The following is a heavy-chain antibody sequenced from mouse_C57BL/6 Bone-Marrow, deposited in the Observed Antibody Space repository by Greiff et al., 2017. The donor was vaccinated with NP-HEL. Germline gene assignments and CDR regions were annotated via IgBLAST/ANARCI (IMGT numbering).Heavy chain of an antibody. CDR1: GYTFTSYW. CDR2: IYPGSGST. CDR3: ARLSYYYGSSRFDY. D-gene: IGHD1-1*01. Sequence: QVQLKQPGAELVKPGASVKMSCKASGYTFTSYWITWVKQRPGQGLEWIGDIYPGSGSTNYNEKFKSKATLTVDTSSSTAYMQLSSLTSEDSAVYYCARLSYYYGSSRFDYWGQGTTLTVSS. V-gene: IGHV1-55*01. J-gene: IGHJ2*01.